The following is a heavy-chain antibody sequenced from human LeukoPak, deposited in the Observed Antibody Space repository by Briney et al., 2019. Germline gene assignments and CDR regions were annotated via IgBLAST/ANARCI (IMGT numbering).Heavy chain of an antibody. J-gene: IGHJ4*03. V-gene: IGHV4-34*01. CDR1: GGSFSTYY. Sequence: PSETLSLTCAVYGGSFSTYYWSWIRQSPGKGLEWIAEINHRGDTNYNPSVKSRVTISVDTSKNQFSLRLISLTAADTAVYYCARGPTISETGYLDYWGQGTLVTVSS. D-gene: IGHD1-1*01. CDR3: ARGPTISETGYLDY. CDR2: INHRGDT.